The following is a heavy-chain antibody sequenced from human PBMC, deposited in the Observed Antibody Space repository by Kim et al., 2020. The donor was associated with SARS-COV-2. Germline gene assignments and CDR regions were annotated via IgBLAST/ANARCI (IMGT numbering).Heavy chain of an antibody. CDR2: ISWNSGSI. J-gene: IGHJ2*01. V-gene: IGHV3-9*01. CDR3: AKRASPNYYGSGSPGREWYFDL. Sequence: GGSLRLSCAASGFTFDDYAMHWVRQAPGKGLEWVSGISWNSGSIGYADSVKGRFTISRDNAKNSLYLQMNSLRAEDTALYYCAKRASPNYYGSGSPGREWYFDLWGRGTLVTVSS. CDR1: GFTFDDYA. D-gene: IGHD3-10*01.